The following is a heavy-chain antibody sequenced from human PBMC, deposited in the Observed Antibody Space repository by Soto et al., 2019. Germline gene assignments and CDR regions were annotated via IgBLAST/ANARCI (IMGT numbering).Heavy chain of an antibody. V-gene: IGHV2-70*11. J-gene: IGHJ4*02. CDR2: IDWDDAK. Sequence: SGPTLVNPNQTLTMACNCSWFSLSASRRSISWIRQPPGKALEWLARIDWDDAKYFNTSLKTRLTVSKDTSKTQVVLTMTNMDPVDTGTYYCARMIVGPSGANYYGSWGQGILVTVSS. D-gene: IGHD1-26*01. CDR3: ARMIVGPSGANYYGS. CDR1: WFSLSASRRS.